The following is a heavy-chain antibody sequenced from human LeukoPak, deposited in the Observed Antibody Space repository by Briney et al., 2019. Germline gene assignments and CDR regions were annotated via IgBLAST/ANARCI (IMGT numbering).Heavy chain of an antibody. Sequence: ASVKVSCKASGYTFTSYGISWVRQAPGQRLEWMGWINADSGITIYSQKFQGRVTLTRDTFASTAYMELSSLKSEDMALYYCAREGDHMYDYWGQGTLVAVSS. J-gene: IGHJ4*02. CDR3: AREGDHMYDY. CDR2: INADSGIT. D-gene: IGHD3-16*01. V-gene: IGHV1-3*03. CDR1: GYTFTSYG.